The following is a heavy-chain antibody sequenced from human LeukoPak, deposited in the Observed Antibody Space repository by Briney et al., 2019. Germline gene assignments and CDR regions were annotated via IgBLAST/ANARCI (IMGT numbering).Heavy chain of an antibody. J-gene: IGHJ4*02. CDR1: GGSISSGDYY. CDR2: IYYSGST. CDR3: AREEVVPAAMGAYFDY. V-gene: IGHV4-30-4*08. D-gene: IGHD2-2*01. Sequence: SETLSLTCTVSGGSISSGDYYWSWIRQPPGKGLEGIGYIYYSGSTYYNPSLKSRVTISVDTSKNQFSLKLSSVTAADTAVYYCAREEVVPAAMGAYFDYWGQGTLVTVSS.